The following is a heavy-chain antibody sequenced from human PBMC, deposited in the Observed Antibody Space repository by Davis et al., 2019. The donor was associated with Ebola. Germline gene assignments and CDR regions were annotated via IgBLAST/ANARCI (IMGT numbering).Heavy chain of an antibody. Sequence: GESLKISCAASGFTFSSYGMHWVRQAPGKGLEWVAVISYDGSNKYYADSVKGRFTISRDNSKNTLYLQMNSLRAEDTAVYYCAKVLEMATILYFDYWGKGTLVTVSS. D-gene: IGHD5-24*01. CDR2: ISYDGSNK. V-gene: IGHV3-30*18. J-gene: IGHJ4*02. CDR1: GFTFSSYG. CDR3: AKVLEMATILYFDY.